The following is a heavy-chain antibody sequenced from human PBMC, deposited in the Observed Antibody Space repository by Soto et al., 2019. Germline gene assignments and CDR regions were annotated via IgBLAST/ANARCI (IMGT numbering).Heavy chain of an antibody. V-gene: IGHV4-4*07. CDR3: AMTVIAPSPYLDH. CDR1: GDSISRKY. D-gene: IGHD4-17*01. J-gene: IGHJ4*02. CDR2: IYTTGAP. Sequence: QVQLQESGPGLVKPSETLSLTCSVSGDSISRKYWSWLRQPARGGLEWIGRIYTTGAPNHNSSLTSRVSMSVATSKNKFSLRLTSVPAADTPVYFCAMTVIAPSPYLDHWGQGLLVTVSS.